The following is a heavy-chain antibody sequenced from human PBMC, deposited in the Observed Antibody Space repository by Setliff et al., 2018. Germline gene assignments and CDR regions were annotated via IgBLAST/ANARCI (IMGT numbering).Heavy chain of an antibody. CDR3: TRDSVYSSGWYASGH. CDR1: GFTLSTYW. Sequence: GSLRLSCSASGFTLSTYWMNWVRQAPGKGLEWVAGMSWNSGDIGYADSVKGRFTISRDNAKNSLHLQMNSLKAEDTAFYYCTRDSVYSSGWYASGHWGQGTLVTVSS. D-gene: IGHD6-19*01. V-gene: IGHV3-20*04. J-gene: IGHJ4*02. CDR2: MSWNSGDI.